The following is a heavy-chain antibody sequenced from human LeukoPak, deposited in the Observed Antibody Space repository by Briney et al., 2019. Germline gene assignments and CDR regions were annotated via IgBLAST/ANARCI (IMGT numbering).Heavy chain of an antibody. J-gene: IGHJ4*02. CDR3: ARGLIYDTLTGYLDY. V-gene: IGHV1-3*01. CDR1: GYTFTSYA. D-gene: IGHD3-9*01. CDR2: INAGNGNT. Sequence: ASVKVSCKASGYTFTSYAMHWVRQAPGQRLEWMGWINAGNGNTKYSQKFQGRVTITRDTSASTAYMELSSLRSEDTAVYYCARGLIYDTLTGYLDYWGQGTLVTVSS.